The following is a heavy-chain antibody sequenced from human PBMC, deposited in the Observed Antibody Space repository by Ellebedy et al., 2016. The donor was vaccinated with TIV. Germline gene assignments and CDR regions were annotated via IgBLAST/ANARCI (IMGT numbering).Heavy chain of an antibody. CDR1: GGSISSYY. Sequence: MPSETLSLTCTVSGGSISSYYWSWIRQPPGKGLEWIGYIYHSGSTNSNPSLKNRVTISVDTSKNQFSLKLSSVTAADTAVYYCARQSSIAVAGTRGVVDYWGQGTLVTVSS. J-gene: IGHJ4*02. CDR2: IYHSGST. D-gene: IGHD6-19*01. CDR3: ARQSSIAVAGTRGVVDY. V-gene: IGHV4-59*08.